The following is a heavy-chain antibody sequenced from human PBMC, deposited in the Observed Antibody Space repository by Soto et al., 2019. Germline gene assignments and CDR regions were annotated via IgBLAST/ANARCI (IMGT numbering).Heavy chain of an antibody. CDR2: IYYTGST. CDR1: GGSVSSYY. Sequence: PSETLSLTCSVAGGSVSSYYWSWIRQPPEKGLEWIGYIYYTGSTNYNPSLKSRVTISLDTSKNKFSLKLSSVTAADTAVYYCARVMMGKFSGWGNWFDPWGQGTLVTVSS. CDR3: ARVMMGKFSGWGNWFDP. D-gene: IGHD6-19*01. V-gene: IGHV4-59*02. J-gene: IGHJ5*02.